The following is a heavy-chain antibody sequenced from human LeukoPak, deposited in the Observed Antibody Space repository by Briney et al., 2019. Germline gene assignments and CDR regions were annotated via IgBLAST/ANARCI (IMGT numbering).Heavy chain of an antibody. J-gene: IGHJ3*02. CDR3: ARAKRNGFDI. CDR1: GFSFSSYN. V-gene: IGHV3-21*01. Sequence: GGSLRLSCEASGFSFSSYNMDWVRQTPGKGLEWISSITTSSTYTFYADSVKGRFTISRDNARNSLYLQMNSLRVEDTAVYYCARAKRNGFDIWGQGTMVTVSS. CDR2: ITTSSTYT.